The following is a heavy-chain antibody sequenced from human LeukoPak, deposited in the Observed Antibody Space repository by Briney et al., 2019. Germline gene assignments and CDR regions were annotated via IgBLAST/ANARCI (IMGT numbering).Heavy chain of an antibody. D-gene: IGHD6-13*01. CDR1: GYTFTGYY. CDR3: ARGSSSWPGGHWFDP. V-gene: IGHV1-2*02. Sequence: ASVKVSCKASGYTFTGYYMHWVRQAPGQGLEWMGWINPNSGGTNYAQKFQGRVTMTRDTSISTAYMELSRLRSDDTAVYYCARGSSSWPGGHWFDPWGQGTLVTVSS. CDR2: INPNSGGT. J-gene: IGHJ5*02.